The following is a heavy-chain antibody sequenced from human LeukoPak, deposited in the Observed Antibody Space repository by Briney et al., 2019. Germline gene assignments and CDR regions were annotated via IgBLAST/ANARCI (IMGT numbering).Heavy chain of an antibody. D-gene: IGHD4-23*01. J-gene: IGHJ4*02. CDR3: AKGEEGGNDY. Sequence: DPGGSLRLSCVASGFTFSNYGMSWVRQAPGKGLEWVSAISGSGGSTYYADSVKGRFTISRDNSKNTLYLQMNSLRAEDTAVYYCAKGEEGGNDYWGQGTLVTVSS. CDR1: GFTFSNYG. CDR2: ISGSGGST. V-gene: IGHV3-23*01.